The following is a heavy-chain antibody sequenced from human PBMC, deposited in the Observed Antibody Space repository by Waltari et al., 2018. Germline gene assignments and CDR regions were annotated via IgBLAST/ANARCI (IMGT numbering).Heavy chain of an antibody. CDR2: IYYSGST. V-gene: IGHV4-39*07. Sequence: QLQLQESGPGLVTPSETLSLTCTVSGGSISSSSYSWGWIRQPPGKGLEWIGSIYYSGSTYYNPSLKSRVTISVDTSKNQFSLKLSSVTAADTAVYYCARDRGGSDYDYWGQGTLVTVSS. CDR3: ARDRGGSDYDY. D-gene: IGHD3-10*01. CDR1: GGSISSSSYS. J-gene: IGHJ4*02.